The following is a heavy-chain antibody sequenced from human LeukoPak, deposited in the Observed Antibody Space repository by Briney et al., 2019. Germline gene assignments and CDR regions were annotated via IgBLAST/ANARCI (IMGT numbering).Heavy chain of an antibody. CDR2: ISGSGGST. D-gene: IGHD3-22*01. Sequence: GGSLRLSCAASGFTFSSYAMSWVRQAPGKGLEWVSAISGSGGSTYYADSVKGRFTISRDNSKNTLYLQMNSLRAEDTAVYYCAKNAYYYDSSGYYSILPNEDAIDIWGQGTMVTVSS. V-gene: IGHV3-23*01. J-gene: IGHJ3*02. CDR1: GFTFSSYA. CDR3: AKNAYYYDSSGYYSILPNEDAIDI.